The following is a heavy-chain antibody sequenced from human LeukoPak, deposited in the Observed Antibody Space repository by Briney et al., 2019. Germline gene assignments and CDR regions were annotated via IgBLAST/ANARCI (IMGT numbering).Heavy chain of an antibody. Sequence: GGSLRLSCAASGFSFNNDWMSWVRQSPGKRLEWVANIKQDGSDKYYVDSVKGRFTISRDNARNSLYLQMNSLRAEDTAVYYCARQGSSWFDSWGQGTLVTVPS. V-gene: IGHV3-7*03. CDR3: ARQGSSWFDS. D-gene: IGHD2-2*01. CDR1: GFSFNNDW. J-gene: IGHJ5*01. CDR2: IKQDGSDK.